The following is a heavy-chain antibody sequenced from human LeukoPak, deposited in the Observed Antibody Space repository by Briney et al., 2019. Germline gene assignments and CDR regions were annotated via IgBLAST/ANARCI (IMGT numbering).Heavy chain of an antibody. J-gene: IGHJ4*02. CDR2: ISNNGGVT. CDR3: AKIIVPTATGY. D-gene: IGHD2-2*01. V-gene: IGHV3-23*01. Sequence: QPGGSLRLSCAASGFSFSTYAMTWVRQAPGKGLEWVSSISNNGGVTFHADSVKGRFTISRDNSRDTLYLQMNSLRAEDMAIYYCAKIIVPTATGYWGQGTLVTVSS. CDR1: GFSFSTYA.